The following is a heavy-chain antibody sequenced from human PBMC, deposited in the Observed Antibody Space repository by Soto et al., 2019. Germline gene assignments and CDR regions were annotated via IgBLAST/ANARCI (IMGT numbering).Heavy chain of an antibody. V-gene: IGHV3-23*01. Sequence: PGCSLGLSCAASGFTFSSYALTWVRQAPGKGLEWVSAISGTGGSTYNADSVKGRLTISRDNSKNTLYLQMRSLGAEDTAVYYCAKDDILTCDYIGVGAFEIWGQGTVVTVSS. CDR2: ISGTGGST. D-gene: IGHD3-9*01. J-gene: IGHJ3*02. CDR3: AKDDILTCDYIGVGAFEI. CDR1: GFTFSSYA.